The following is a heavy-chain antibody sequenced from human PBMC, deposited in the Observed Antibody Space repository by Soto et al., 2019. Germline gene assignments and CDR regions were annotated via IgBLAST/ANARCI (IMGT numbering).Heavy chain of an antibody. CDR1: GGSISSGDYY. CDR2: IYYSGST. Sequence: PSETLSLTCTVSGGSISSGDYYWSWIRQPPGKGLEWIGYIYYSGSTYYNPSLKSRITISVHTSKNQLSLKLSSVTAADTAVYYCARDRAGTVTDPWGQGTLVTGSS. CDR3: ARDRAGTVTDP. J-gene: IGHJ5*02. D-gene: IGHD3-10*01. V-gene: IGHV4-30-4*01.